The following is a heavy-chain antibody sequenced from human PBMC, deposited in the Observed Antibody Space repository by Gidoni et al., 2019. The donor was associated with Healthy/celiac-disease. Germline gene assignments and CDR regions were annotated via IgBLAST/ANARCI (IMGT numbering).Heavy chain of an antibody. J-gene: IGHJ6*02. CDR2: ISYDGSNK. V-gene: IGHV3-30*18. CDR3: AKGRRDILTHFYYYYGMDV. CDR1: GFTFSSYG. D-gene: IGHD3-9*01. Sequence: QVQLVESGGGVVQPGRSLRLSCAASGFTFSSYGMHWVRQAPGKGLEWVEVISYDGSNKYYADSVKGRFTISRDNSKNTLYLQMNSLRAEDTAVYYCAKGRRDILTHFYYYYGMDVWGQGTTVTVSS.